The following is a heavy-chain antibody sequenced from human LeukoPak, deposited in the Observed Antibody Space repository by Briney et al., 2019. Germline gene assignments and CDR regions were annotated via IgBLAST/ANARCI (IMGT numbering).Heavy chain of an antibody. CDR2: ISSSSSYI. J-gene: IGHJ3*02. CDR1: GFTFSSYS. CDR3: ARASSGSYSLDAFNI. V-gene: IGHV3-21*01. D-gene: IGHD1-26*01. Sequence: PGGSLRLSCAASGFTFSSYSMNWVRQGPGKGLEWVSSISSSSSYIYYADSVKGRFTISRDNAKNPLYLQMNSLRAEDTAVYYCARASSGSYSLDAFNIWGQGKMVTVSS.